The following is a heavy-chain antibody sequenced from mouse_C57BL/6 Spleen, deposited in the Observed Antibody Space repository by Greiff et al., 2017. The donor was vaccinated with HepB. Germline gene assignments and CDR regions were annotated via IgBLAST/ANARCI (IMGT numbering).Heavy chain of an antibody. CDR2: IYPGDGDT. V-gene: IGHV1-82*01. Sequence: QVQLQQSGPELVKPGASVKISCKASGYAFSSSWMNWVKQRPGKGLEWIGRIYPGDGDTNYNGKFKGKATLTADKSSSTAYMQLSSLTSEDSAVYFCLSSSTTVVRGYFDVWGTGTTVTVSS. CDR1: GYAFSSSW. CDR3: LSSSTTVVRGYFDV. J-gene: IGHJ1*03. D-gene: IGHD1-1*01.